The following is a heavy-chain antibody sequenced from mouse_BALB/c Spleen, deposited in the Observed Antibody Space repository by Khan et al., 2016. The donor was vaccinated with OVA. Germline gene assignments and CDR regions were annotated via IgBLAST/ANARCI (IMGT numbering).Heavy chain of an antibody. CDR1: GYTFTDYE. CDR2: IDPETGGT. CDR3: TVVLAY. V-gene: IGHV1-15*01. Sequence: QVQLKESGAELVRPGASVTLSCKASGYTFTDYEMHWVKQTPVHGLEWIGAIDPETGGTAYNQKFKGKATLTADKSSSTAYMELRSLTSEDSAVYYCTVVLAYWGQGTLVTVSA. J-gene: IGHJ3*01.